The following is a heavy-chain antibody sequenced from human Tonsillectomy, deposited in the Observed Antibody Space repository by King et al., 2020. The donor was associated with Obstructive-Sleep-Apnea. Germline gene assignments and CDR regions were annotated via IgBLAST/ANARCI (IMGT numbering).Heavy chain of an antibody. D-gene: IGHD3-3*01. Sequence: QLVQSGGGLVKPGGSLRLSCAASGFTFSSYSMNWVRQAPGKGLEWVSSISSSSSYIYYADSVKGRFTISRDNAKNSLYLQMNSLRAEDTAVYYCATTPFGVVNTNYFDYWGQGTLVTVSS. CDR2: ISSSSSYI. CDR3: ATTPFGVVNTNYFDY. V-gene: IGHV3-21*04. CDR1: GFTFSSYS. J-gene: IGHJ4*02.